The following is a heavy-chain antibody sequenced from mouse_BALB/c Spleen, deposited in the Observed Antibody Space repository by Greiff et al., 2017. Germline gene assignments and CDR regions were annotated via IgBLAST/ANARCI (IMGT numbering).Heavy chain of an antibody. Sequence: VKLMESGPELVKPGASVKISCKASGYAFSSSWMNWVKQRPGLGLEWIGRIYPGDGDTNYNEKFKGKATLTADKSSSPAYMQLSSLTSVDSAVYYCARGGLHRYAMDYWGQGTSVTVTA. J-gene: IGHJ4*01. CDR2: IYPGDGDT. V-gene: IGHV1-82*01. CDR1: GYAFSSSW. CDR3: ARGGLHRYAMDY. D-gene: IGHD2-4*01.